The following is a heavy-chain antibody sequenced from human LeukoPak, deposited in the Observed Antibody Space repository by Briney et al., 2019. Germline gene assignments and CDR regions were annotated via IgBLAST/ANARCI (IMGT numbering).Heavy chain of an antibody. V-gene: IGHV3-7*01. CDR1: GFSLSTYW. CDR2: ISPSGTET. D-gene: IGHD6-19*01. Sequence: GGSLRLSCAASGFSLSTYWVTWVRQAPGTGLEWVANISPSGTETYYVEPVKGRFTISRDNAKNFVYLQMNSLRAEDSAVYHCGRFGYVAGVDLWGQGTLVTVSS. J-gene: IGHJ4*02. CDR3: GRFGYVAGVDL.